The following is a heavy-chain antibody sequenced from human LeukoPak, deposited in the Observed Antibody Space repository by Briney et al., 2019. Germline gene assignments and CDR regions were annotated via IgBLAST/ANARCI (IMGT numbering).Heavy chain of an antibody. CDR1: GFTFSSYW. Sequence: PGGSLRLSCAASGFTFSSYWMSWVRLAPGKGLEWVANIRQDGSVQNYVDSVKGRFTISRDNPKNSVYLQMNSLRAEDTAVYYCAGSSGWLFDYWGQGTLVAVSS. CDR2: IRQDGSVQ. CDR3: AGSSGWLFDY. J-gene: IGHJ4*02. D-gene: IGHD6-19*01. V-gene: IGHV3-7*01.